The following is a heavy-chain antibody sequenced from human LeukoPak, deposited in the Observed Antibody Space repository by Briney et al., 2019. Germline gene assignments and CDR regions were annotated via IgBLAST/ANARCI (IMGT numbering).Heavy chain of an antibody. CDR1: GFTFNNYG. J-gene: IGHJ4*02. Sequence: PGGSLRLSCAASGFTFNNYGMSWVRQAPGKGLEWVSVIYSGGTTYYADSVKGRFTISRDNSKNTLYLQMNSLRAEDTAVYYCARGLAVAVQFDYWGQGTLVTVSS. CDR2: IYSGGTT. D-gene: IGHD6-19*01. CDR3: ARGLAVAVQFDY. V-gene: IGHV3-53*01.